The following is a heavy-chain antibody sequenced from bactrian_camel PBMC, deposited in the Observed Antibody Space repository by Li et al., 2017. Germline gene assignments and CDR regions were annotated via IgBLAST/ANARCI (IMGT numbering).Heavy chain of an antibody. Sequence: VQLVESGGGLVQPGGSLRLSCAASGFTFNAADMSWVRQAPGKAPEWISTISIGSANMYYTNSVKGRFTISIDNAKSTLYLQMNNLRADDTAMYYCATGLFADFGLGRGTQVTVSPFSGRGTQVTVS. CDR1: GFTFNAAD. D-gene: IGHD5*01. CDR2: ISIGSANM. V-gene: IGHV3S31*01. J-gene: IGHJ4*01.